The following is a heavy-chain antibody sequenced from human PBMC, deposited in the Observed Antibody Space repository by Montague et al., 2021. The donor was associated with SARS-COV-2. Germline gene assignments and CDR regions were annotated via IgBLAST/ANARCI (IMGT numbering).Heavy chain of an antibody. CDR2: ISGSRSYT. CDR1: GFTFNDYY. V-gene: IGHV3-11*05. Sequence: SLRLSCAASGFTFNDYYMSWIRQAPGKGLEWISYISGSRSYTNYTDSVKGRFTISRDNAKNSLFLQLNDLRVEDSAVYFCARDNYDYESSRYYTDFWGQGTLVSVSS. D-gene: IGHD3-22*01. CDR3: ARDNYDYESSRYYTDF. J-gene: IGHJ4*02.